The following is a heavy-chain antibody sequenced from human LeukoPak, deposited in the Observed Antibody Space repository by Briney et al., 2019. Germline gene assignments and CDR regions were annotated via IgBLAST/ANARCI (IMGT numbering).Heavy chain of an antibody. J-gene: IGHJ6*04. V-gene: IGHV4-61*01. D-gene: IGHD6-13*01. CDR3: ARDRGAAGVSYYYGLDV. CDR1: GCSVSSGIYY. Sequence: PSETLSLTCTVSGCSVSSGIYYWGWLRQPPGKGLEWIGYVYYSGSTNYDPSLKSRVTISVDTSKNQFSLKLSSVTAADTAVYYCARDRGAAGVSYYYGLDVWGKGTTVTVSS. CDR2: VYYSGST.